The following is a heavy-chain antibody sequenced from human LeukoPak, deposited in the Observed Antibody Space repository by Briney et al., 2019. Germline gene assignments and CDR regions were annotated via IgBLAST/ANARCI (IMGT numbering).Heavy chain of an antibody. CDR3: ARGYGDYVGGNYFDY. Sequence: ASVKVSCKASGYTFTSYGISWVRQAPGQGLEWMGWISAYNGNTNYAQKLQGRVTMTTDTTTSTAYMELRSLRSDDTAVYYCARGYGDYVGGNYFDYWGQGTLVTVSS. CDR2: ISAYNGNT. CDR1: GYTFTSYG. V-gene: IGHV1-18*01. J-gene: IGHJ4*02. D-gene: IGHD4-17*01.